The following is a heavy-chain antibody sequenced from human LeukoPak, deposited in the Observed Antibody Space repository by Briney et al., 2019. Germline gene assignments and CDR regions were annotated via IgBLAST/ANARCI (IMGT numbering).Heavy chain of an antibody. Sequence: PGGSLRLSCAASGFTFSRFEMKWLRQAPGKGREGVSYMSIICNTIYYADSVKGRFTISRDNDKNSLFLQLQSLREEDTAVYYCATTVGPRRRSPVLMDVWGQGTTVTVSS. J-gene: IGHJ6*02. D-gene: IGHD1-26*01. CDR3: ATTVGPRRRSPVLMDV. CDR1: GFTFSRFE. CDR2: MSIICNTI. V-gene: IGHV3-48*03.